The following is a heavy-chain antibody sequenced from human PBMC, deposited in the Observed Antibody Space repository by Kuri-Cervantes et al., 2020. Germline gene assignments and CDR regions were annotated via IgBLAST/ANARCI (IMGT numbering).Heavy chain of an antibody. Sequence: GESLKISCAASGFTFSNHAMSWVRQAPGKGLEWVSTISASGGSTYYADSVKGRFTISRDNSKNTLYLQMNSLRAEDTAVYYCAREYYDFWSGYSPLRGGFDPWGQGTLVTVSS. D-gene: IGHD3-3*01. V-gene: IGHV3-23*01. CDR3: AREYYDFWSGYSPLRGGFDP. J-gene: IGHJ5*02. CDR2: ISASGGST. CDR1: GFTFSNHA.